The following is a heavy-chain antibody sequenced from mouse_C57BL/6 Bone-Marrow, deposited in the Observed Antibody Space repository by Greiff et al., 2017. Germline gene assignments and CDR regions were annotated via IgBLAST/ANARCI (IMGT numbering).Heavy chain of an antibody. CDR1: GFSLTSYG. CDR3: ARDWPYYYGSSDWYFDF. D-gene: IGHD1-1*01. J-gene: IGHJ1*03. Sequence: QVQLQQSGPGLVQPSQSLSITCTVSGFSLTSYGVHWVRQSPGKGLEWLGVIWSGGSTDYDAAFISRLSISKDKSKSQVFFKMNSLQADDTAIYYCARDWPYYYGSSDWYFDFWGTGTTVTVAS. CDR2: IWSGGST. V-gene: IGHV2-2*01.